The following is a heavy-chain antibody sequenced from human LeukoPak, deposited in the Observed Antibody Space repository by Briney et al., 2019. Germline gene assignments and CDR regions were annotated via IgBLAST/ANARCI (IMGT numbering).Heavy chain of an antibody. CDR1: GGSISSSSYY. CDR3: TREFLAVAVPDY. J-gene: IGHJ4*02. Sequence: SETLSLTCTVSGGSISSSSYYWGWIRQPPGKGLEWIGSIYYTGTTYYNPSLKSRVTISLDKSKNQFSLNLSSVIAADTAVFYCTREFLAVAVPDYWGQGTLVTVSS. D-gene: IGHD6-19*01. CDR2: IYYTGTT. V-gene: IGHV4-39*07.